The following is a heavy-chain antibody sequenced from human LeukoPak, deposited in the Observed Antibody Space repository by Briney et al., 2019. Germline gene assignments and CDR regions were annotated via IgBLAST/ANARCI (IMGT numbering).Heavy chain of an antibody. CDR1: GGSISTYY. J-gene: IGHJ4*02. D-gene: IGHD2-2*02. Sequence: SETLSLTCTVSGGSISTYYWSWIRQPPGKGLEWIGHIYYSGSTNYNPSLNIRVTISVDTSKNQISLKLSSVTAADTAVYYCARRGYCSGTSCYIFDYWGQGTLVTVSS. CDR2: IYYSGST. CDR3: ARRGYCSGTSCYIFDY. V-gene: IGHV4-59*08.